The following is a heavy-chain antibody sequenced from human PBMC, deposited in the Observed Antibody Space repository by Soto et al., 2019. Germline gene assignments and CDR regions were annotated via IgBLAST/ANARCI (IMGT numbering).Heavy chain of an antibody. Sequence: GGALRLSCAASGFPFSSYAMSWVRQAPGKGLEWVSAISGSGSNTYYADSAKGRFFISRDASTDTLYLQLNGLRAEDTAVYYCAKALNTYYEDTGGDFCLQGFGSRCDGALLPDS. J-gene: IGHJ5*01. CDR2: ISGSGSNT. CDR1: GFPFSSYA. CDR3: AKALNTYYEDTGGDFCLQGFGSRCDGALLPDS. D-gene: IGHD2-21*01. V-gene: IGHV3-23*01.